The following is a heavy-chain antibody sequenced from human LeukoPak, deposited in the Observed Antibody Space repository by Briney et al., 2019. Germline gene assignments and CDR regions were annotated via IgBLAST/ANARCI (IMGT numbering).Heavy chain of an antibody. J-gene: IGHJ5*02. Sequence: GESLQISCKCSGYRFTSYWIGWVRPMPGKGMEWMGIIYPGDSDTRYSPSFQGQVTISADKSISTAYLQWSSPEPSDTAMYYCARDSSGYIHWFDPWGQGTLVTVSS. V-gene: IGHV5-51*01. D-gene: IGHD3-22*01. CDR3: ARDSSGYIHWFDP. CDR2: IYPGDSDT. CDR1: GYRFTSYW.